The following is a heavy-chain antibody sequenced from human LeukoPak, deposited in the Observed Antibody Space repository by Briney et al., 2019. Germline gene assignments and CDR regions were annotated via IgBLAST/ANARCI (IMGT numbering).Heavy chain of an antibody. D-gene: IGHD6-13*01. J-gene: IGHJ5*02. CDR3: AASSWYESWFDP. CDR2: INPNSGGT. Sequence: ASVKVSCKASGYTFTGYYMHWVRQAPGQGLEWMGWINPNSGGTNYAQKFQGRVTMTRDTSISTAYMELSSLRSEDTAVYYCAASSWYESWFDPWGQGTLVTVSS. V-gene: IGHV1-2*02. CDR1: GYTFTGYY.